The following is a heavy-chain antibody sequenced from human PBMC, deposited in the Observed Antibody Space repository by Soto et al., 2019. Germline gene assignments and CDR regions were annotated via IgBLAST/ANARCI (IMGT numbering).Heavy chain of an antibody. CDR3: ARGTGYYDFWSGYYILNWFDP. J-gene: IGHJ5*02. Sequence: TSVKLSCKASGDTFTSYDINCVRQATGQGLEWMGWMNPNSGNTGYAQKFQGRVTMTRNTSISTAYMELSSLRSEDTAVYYCARGTGYYDFWSGYYILNWFDPWGQGTLVTVSS. CDR2: MNPNSGNT. V-gene: IGHV1-8*01. D-gene: IGHD3-3*01. CDR1: GDTFTSYD.